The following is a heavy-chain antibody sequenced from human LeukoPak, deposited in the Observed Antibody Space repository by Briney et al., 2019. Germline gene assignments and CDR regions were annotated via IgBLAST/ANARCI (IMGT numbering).Heavy chain of an antibody. V-gene: IGHV3-21*01. CDR3: ARSPVAGTDYFDY. CDR1: GFTFSSNS. D-gene: IGHD6-19*01. Sequence: PGGSLRLSCAASGFTFSSNSMNWVRQAPGKGLEWVSSISSSSSYIYYADSVKGRFTISRDNAKNSLYLQMNSLRAEDTAVYYCARSPVAGTDYFDYWGQGTLVTVSS. CDR2: ISSSSSYI. J-gene: IGHJ4*02.